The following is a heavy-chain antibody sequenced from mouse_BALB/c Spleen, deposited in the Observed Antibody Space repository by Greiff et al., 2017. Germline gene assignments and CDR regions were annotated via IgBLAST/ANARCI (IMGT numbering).Heavy chain of an antibody. J-gene: IGHJ3*01. CDR3: ATGSTSWFAY. D-gene: IGHD1-1*01. CDR1: GYSFTGYY. Sequence: LVKTGASVKISCKASGYSFTGYYMHWVKQSHGKSLEWIGYISCYNGATSYNQKFKGKATFTVDTSSSTAYMQFNSLTSEDSAVYYCATGSTSWFAYWGQGTLVTVSA. V-gene: IGHV1S34*01. CDR2: ISCYNGAT.